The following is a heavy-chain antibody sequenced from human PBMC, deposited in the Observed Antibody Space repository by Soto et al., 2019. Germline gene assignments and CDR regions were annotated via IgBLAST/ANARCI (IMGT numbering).Heavy chain of an antibody. CDR3: ATGYTSGWYRSRYYFDS. Sequence: PGGSLRLSCAASGFTFSNAWMNWVRQAPGEGLEWVGRIKSKTDSGTADYAAPVKGRFTISRGDSKNTLYLQMNSLKTEDTAVYFFATGYTSGWYRSRYYFDSWGQGTRVTVSS. D-gene: IGHD6-13*01. J-gene: IGHJ4*02. CDR2: IKSKTDSGTA. V-gene: IGHV3-15*07. CDR1: GFTFSNAW.